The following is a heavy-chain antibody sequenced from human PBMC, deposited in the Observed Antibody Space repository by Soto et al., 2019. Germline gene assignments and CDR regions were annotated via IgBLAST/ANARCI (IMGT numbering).Heavy chain of an antibody. D-gene: IGHD4-4*01. CDR1: GFTFSSYG. J-gene: IGHJ6*02. V-gene: IGHV3-33*01. Sequence: LRLSCAASGFTFSSYGMHWVRQAPGKGLEWVAVIWYDGSNKYYADSVKGRFTISRDNSKNTLYLQMSSLRAEDTAVYYCARADYSNYGSNYYYYYGMDVWGQGTTVTVSS. CDR2: IWYDGSNK. CDR3: ARADYSNYGSNYYYYYGMDV.